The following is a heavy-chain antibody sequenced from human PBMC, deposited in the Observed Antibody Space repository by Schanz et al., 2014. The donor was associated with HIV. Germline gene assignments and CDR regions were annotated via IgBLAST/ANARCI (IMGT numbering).Heavy chain of an antibody. D-gene: IGHD3-10*01. V-gene: IGHV3-23*04. CDR2: ISSTSTYR. CDR3: VKRGSEAYSNTWFADS. CDR1: GFTFRDSV. J-gene: IGHJ4*02. Sequence: EVQLVESGGGLVQPGGSLTLSCAASGFTFRDSVVSWVRQAPGKGLEWIASISSTSTYRFYAGSVKGRFTISRDNSEDTLYLQMNSLGVDDSAIYYCVKRGSEAYSNTWFADSWGQGTQVAVSS.